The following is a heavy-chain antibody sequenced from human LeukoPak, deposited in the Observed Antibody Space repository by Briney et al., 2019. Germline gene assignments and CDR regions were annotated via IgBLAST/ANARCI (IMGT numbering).Heavy chain of an antibody. V-gene: IGHV3-23*01. D-gene: IGHD3-3*01. CDR2: ISGSGGST. Sequence: PGGSLRLSCAASGFTFSTYAMSWVRQAPGKGLEWVSAISGSGGSTYYADSVKGRFTISRDNSKNTLYLQMNSLRAEDTAVYYCAKDLLEWPRLGYYYYGMDVWGQGTTVTVSS. CDR3: AKDLLEWPRLGYYYYGMDV. CDR1: GFTFSTYA. J-gene: IGHJ6*02.